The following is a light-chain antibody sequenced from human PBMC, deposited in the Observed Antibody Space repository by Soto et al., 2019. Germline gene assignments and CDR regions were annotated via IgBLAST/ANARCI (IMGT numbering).Light chain of an antibody. CDR1: ISDVGRYNL. J-gene: IGLJ2*01. CDR2: EDI. Sequence: QSVLTQPASVSGSPGQSITISCTGTISDVGRYNLVSWYQQHPDKAPKLIIYEDIERPSGVSPRFSGSTSGNTASLTISGLQTEDEAKYFCCSYAGGASVVFGGGTQLTVL. V-gene: IGLV2-23*01. CDR3: CSYAGGASVV.